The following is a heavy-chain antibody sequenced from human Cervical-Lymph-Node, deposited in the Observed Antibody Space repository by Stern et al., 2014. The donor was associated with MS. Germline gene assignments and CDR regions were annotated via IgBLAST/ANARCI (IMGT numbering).Heavy chain of an antibody. CDR3: AFGSGILAHRRFDY. J-gene: IGHJ4*02. V-gene: IGHV2-5*02. D-gene: IGHD2-15*01. CDR1: GFSLSTFAVG. Sequence: QVTLKESGPTLVKPTQTLTLTCNFTGFSLSTFAVGVGWIRQPPGKALEWLALVYWDDDKRYRPSLKNRLTITKDTSNNQVVLTMATVDPVDTATYYCAFGSGILAHRRFDYWGQGILVTVSS. CDR2: VYWDDDK.